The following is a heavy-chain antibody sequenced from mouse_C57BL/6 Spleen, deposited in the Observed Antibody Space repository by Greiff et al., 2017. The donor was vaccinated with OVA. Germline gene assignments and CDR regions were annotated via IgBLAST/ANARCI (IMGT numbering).Heavy chain of an antibody. D-gene: IGHD1-1*01. CDR2: ILPGSGST. V-gene: IGHV1-9*01. CDR1: GYTFTGYW. Sequence: QVQLQQSGAELMKPGASVTLSCKATGYTFTGYWIEWVKQRPGHGLEWIGEILPGSGSTNYNEKFKGKATFTADTSSNTAYMQLSSLTTEDSAIYYCARGSVYYGSSYWYFDVWGTGTTVTVSS. J-gene: IGHJ1*03. CDR3: ARGSVYYGSSYWYFDV.